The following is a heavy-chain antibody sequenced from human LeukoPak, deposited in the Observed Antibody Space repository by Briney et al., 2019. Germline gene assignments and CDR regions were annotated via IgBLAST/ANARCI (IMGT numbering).Heavy chain of an antibody. CDR2: ISYDGSNK. CDR1: GFTLSSYG. Sequence: GGSLRLSCAASGFTLSSYGMHWVRQAPGKGLEWVAVISYDGSNKYYADSVKGRFTISRDNSKNTLYLQMNSLRPEDTAVYYCAKVHLTYYYDSSGYGFQDYWGQGTLVTVSS. V-gene: IGHV3-30*18. D-gene: IGHD3-22*01. J-gene: IGHJ4*02. CDR3: AKVHLTYYYDSSGYGFQDY.